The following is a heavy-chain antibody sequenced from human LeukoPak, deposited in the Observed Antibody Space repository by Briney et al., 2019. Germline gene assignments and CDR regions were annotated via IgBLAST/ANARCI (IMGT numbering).Heavy chain of an antibody. V-gene: IGHV3-7*01. CDR1: GFTFRNYW. Sequence: GGSLRLSCKVSGFTFRNYWMTWVRQVPGKGLEWLANIKQDGSEKNYANSVKGRFTISRDNANNSPFLHMNSLRAEDTAVYYCAREGSTASFPADYWGQGILVTVSS. CDR2: IKQDGSEK. J-gene: IGHJ4*02. D-gene: IGHD2-2*01. CDR3: AREGSTASFPADY.